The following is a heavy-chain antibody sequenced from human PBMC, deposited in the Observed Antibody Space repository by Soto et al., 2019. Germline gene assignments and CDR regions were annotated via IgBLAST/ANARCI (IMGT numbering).Heavy chain of an antibody. D-gene: IGHD1-26*01. V-gene: IGHV4-4*07. CDR1: GGNIYTYS. CDR3: ATIVGANDY. CDR2: IYSSGSA. Sequence: SVTMSLTCTVSGGNIYTYSWTWLRQPAGKGLEWIGHIYSSGSANYNPSLKSRVSMSVDTSKNQFSLKLNSVTAADTAVYYCATIVGANDYWGQGALVTVSS. J-gene: IGHJ4*02.